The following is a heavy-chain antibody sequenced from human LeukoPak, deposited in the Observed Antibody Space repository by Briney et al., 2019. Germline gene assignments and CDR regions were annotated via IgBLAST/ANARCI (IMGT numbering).Heavy chain of an antibody. D-gene: IGHD6-19*01. CDR3: ARELVIAVAGTFYFDY. V-gene: IGHV3-7*01. J-gene: IGHJ4*02. Sequence: GGSLRLSCAASGFTFSSYWMSWVRQAPGKGLEWVANIKQDGSEKYYVDSVKGRFTISRDNAKNSLYLQMNSPRAEDTAVYYCARELVIAVAGTFYFDYWGQGTLVTVSS. CDR2: IKQDGSEK. CDR1: GFTFSSYW.